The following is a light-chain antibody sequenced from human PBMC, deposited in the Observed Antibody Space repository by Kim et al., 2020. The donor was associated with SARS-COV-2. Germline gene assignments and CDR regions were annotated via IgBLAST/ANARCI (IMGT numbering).Light chain of an antibody. J-gene: IGLJ2*01. CDR3: NSRDSSGNHLV. V-gene: IGLV3-19*01. CDR1: SLRSYY. CDR2: GKN. Sequence: SSELTQDPAVSVALGQTVRITCQGDSLRSYYASWYQQKPGQAPVLVIYGKNNRPSGIPDRFYGYSSGNTASLTITGAQAEDEADYYCNSRDSSGNHLVFGGGTQLTVL.